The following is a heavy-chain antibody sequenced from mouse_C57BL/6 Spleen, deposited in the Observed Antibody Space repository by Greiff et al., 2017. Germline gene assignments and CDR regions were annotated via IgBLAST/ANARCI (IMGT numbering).Heavy chain of an antibody. D-gene: IGHD1-1*01. Sequence: EVKLMESGGGLVQPGGSMTLSCVASGFTFSNYWMNWVRQSPEKGLEWVAQIRLKSDNYATHYAESVKGRFTISRDDSKSSVYLQMNHLRAEDTGIYYCTDSSLAFDVWGTGTTGTVSS. CDR1: GFTFSNYW. CDR3: TDSSLAFDV. J-gene: IGHJ1*03. CDR2: IRLKSDNYAT. V-gene: IGHV6-3*01.